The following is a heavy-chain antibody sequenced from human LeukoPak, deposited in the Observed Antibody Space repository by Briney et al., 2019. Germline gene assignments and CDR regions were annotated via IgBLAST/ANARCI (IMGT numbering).Heavy chain of an antibody. V-gene: IGHV3-73*01. CDR3: TENRDGYNVFDH. CDR1: GFTFSGSA. CDR2: IKNKANSYAT. J-gene: IGHJ4*02. D-gene: IGHD5-24*01. Sequence: PGGSLRLSCAASGFTFSGSAMHWVRQASGKGLEWVGRIKNKANSYATVYAASVKGRFTISRGDSKNTAYLQMNSLKTEDTAVYYCTENRDGYNVFDHWGQGTLVTVSS.